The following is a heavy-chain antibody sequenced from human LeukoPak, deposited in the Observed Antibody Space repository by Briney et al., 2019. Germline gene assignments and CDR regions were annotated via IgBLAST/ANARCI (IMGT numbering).Heavy chain of an antibody. J-gene: IGHJ4*02. CDR2: FDPEDGET. CDR3: ATVGTIEVVRGVPTQPPDY. CDR1: GYTLTELS. V-gene: IGHV1-24*01. D-gene: IGHD3-10*01. Sequence: ASVKVSCKVSGYTLTELSMHWVRQAPGKRLEWMGGFDPEDGETIYAQKFQGRVTMTEDTSTDTAYMELSSLRSEDTAVYYCATVGTIEVVRGVPTQPPDYWGQGTLVTVSS.